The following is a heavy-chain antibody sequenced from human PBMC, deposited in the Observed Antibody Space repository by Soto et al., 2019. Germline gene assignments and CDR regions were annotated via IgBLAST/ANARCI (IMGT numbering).Heavy chain of an antibody. CDR1: GDSVSRSTTA. J-gene: IGHJ4*02. CDR3: TRGTAAASYYY. CDR2: TYYRFKWYN. V-gene: IGHV6-1*01. Sequence: PSQTLSLTCALSGDSVSRSTTAWNWVRQSPSRGLEWLGRTYYRFKWYNDYAESVKSRITNNPDTTKNQFPLQVSAVSPEDTAVSYCTRGTAAASYYYWGQGTLVTVSS. D-gene: IGHD6-13*01.